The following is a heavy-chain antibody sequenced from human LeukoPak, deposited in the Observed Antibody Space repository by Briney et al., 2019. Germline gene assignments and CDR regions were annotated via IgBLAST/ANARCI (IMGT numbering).Heavy chain of an antibody. V-gene: IGHV3-23*01. D-gene: IGHD6-19*01. CDR3: AKAYEPRRRAVAADY. CDR2: ISGSGGST. J-gene: IGHJ4*02. Sequence: GGSLRLSCAASGFTFSSYAMSGVRQAPGKGREGVSAISGSGGSTYYADSVKGRLTISRDNSKNTLYLQMHNLRAEDTAVYYCAKAYEPRRRAVAADYWGQGTLVTVSS. CDR1: GFTFSSYA.